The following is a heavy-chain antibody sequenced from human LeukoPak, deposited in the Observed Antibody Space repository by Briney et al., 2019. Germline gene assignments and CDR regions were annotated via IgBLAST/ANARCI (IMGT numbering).Heavy chain of an antibody. CDR2: MNPNSGNT. CDR1: GYTFTSYD. CDR3: ARGLATVTTRAFDI. Sequence: GASVKVSCKASGYTFTSYDINWVRQATGQGLGWMGWMNPNSGNTGYAQKFQGRVTMTRNTSISTAYMELSSLRSEDTAVYYCARGLATVTTRAFDIWGQGTMVTVSS. D-gene: IGHD4-17*01. J-gene: IGHJ3*02. V-gene: IGHV1-8*01.